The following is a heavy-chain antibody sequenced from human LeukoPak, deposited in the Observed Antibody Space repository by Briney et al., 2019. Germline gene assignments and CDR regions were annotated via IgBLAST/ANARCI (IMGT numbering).Heavy chain of an antibody. D-gene: IGHD6-13*01. V-gene: IGHV4-39*07. CDR1: GGSISSSSYY. J-gene: IGHJ5*02. Sequence: SETLSLTCTVSGGSISSSSYYWGWIRQPPGKGLEWIGSIYYSGSTYYNPSLKSRVTISVDTSKNQFSLKLSSVTAADTAVYYCARDFDQQLPLSRFDPWGQGTLVTVSS. CDR3: ARDFDQQLPLSRFDP. CDR2: IYYSGST.